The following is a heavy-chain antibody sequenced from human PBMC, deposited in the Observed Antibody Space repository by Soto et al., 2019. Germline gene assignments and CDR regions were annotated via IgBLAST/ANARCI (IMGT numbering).Heavy chain of an antibody. CDR1: GYTFNSHA. J-gene: IGHJ5*02. D-gene: IGHD3-10*02. Sequence: GASVKVSCKASGYTFNSHAIHWVRQAPGQRPEWLGWINAGNGNTYYSEKFEGRVTFTRDTAATTVNMELTSLTSEDTAIYYCGRDQSGIGYYVDWFDPWGQGILVTVSS. V-gene: IGHV1-3*01. CDR2: INAGNGNT. CDR3: GRDQSGIGYYVDWFDP.